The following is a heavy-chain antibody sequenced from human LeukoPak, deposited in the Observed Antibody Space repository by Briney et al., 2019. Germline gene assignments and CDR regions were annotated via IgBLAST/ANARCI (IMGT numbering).Heavy chain of an antibody. CDR1: GFTFSSYW. CDR2: IKQDGSEK. Sequence: GGSLRLSCAASGFTFSSYWMSWVRQAPGKGLEWVANIKQDGSEKYYVDSVKGRFTISRDNAKNSLYLQMNSLRVEDTAVYYCARDLTWGGAVIGWYDVFDIWGQGTMVTVSS. CDR3: ARDLTWGGAVIGWYDVFDI. J-gene: IGHJ3*02. V-gene: IGHV3-7*01. D-gene: IGHD6-19*01.